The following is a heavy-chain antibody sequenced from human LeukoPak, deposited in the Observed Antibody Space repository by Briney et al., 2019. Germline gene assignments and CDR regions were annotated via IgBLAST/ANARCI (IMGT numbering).Heavy chain of an antibody. CDR1: GFTFSDYY. D-gene: IGHD3-10*01. V-gene: IGHV3-11*04. CDR3: ARPPLYYYGSGSPTDAFDI. J-gene: IGHJ3*02. CDR2: ISSSGSTI. Sequence: GGSLRLSCAASGFTFSDYYMSWIRQAPGKGLEWVSYISSSGSTIYYADSVKGRFTISRDNAKNSLYLQMNSLRAEDTAVYYCARPPLYYYGSGSPTDAFDIWGQGTMVTVTS.